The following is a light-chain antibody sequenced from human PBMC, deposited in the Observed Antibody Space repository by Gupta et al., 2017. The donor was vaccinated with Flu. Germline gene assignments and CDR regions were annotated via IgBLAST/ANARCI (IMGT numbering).Light chain of an antibody. CDR1: QNVNNY. CDR2: DAS. J-gene: IGKJ4*01. Sequence: ATLSLSPGERATRSCRASQNVNNYLAWYQHKPGQAPRLLIYDASNRATGIPARFSGSGSGTDFTLTISSLEPEDFALYYCQQRSNWPKVTFGGGTKVEIK. V-gene: IGKV3-11*01. CDR3: QQRSNWPKVT.